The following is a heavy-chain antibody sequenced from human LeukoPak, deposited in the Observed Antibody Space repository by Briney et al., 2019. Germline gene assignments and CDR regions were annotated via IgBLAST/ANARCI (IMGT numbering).Heavy chain of an antibody. J-gene: IGHJ5*02. CDR3: ARAPYYYDSSGYPEGS. Sequence: GGSLRLSCAASGFTVSSNYMSWVRQAPGKGLEWASVIYSGGFTYYADSVKGRFTISRDNSKNTLYLQMNNLRAEDTAVYYCARAPYYYDSSGYPEGSWGQGTLVTVSS. CDR2: IYSGGFT. D-gene: IGHD3-22*01. CDR1: GFTVSSNY. V-gene: IGHV3-53*01.